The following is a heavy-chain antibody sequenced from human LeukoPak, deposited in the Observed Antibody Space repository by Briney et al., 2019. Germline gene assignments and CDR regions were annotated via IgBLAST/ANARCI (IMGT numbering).Heavy chain of an antibody. J-gene: IGHJ4*02. CDR1: GGSFSGYY. V-gene: IGHV4-34*01. D-gene: IGHD6-13*01. CDR3: ATDSSISWYFI. Sequence: SETLSLTCAVYGGSFSGYYWSWIRQPPGKGLEWIGEINHSGTTNYNPSLKSRVTISLDTSKNQFSLKLNSVTAADTAVYYCATDSSISWYFIWGQGTLVTVSS. CDR2: INHSGTT.